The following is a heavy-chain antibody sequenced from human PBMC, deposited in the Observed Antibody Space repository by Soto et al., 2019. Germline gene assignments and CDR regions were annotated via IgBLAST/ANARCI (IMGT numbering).Heavy chain of an antibody. J-gene: IGHJ4*02. CDR2: ISSSSSTI. Sequence: GGSLRLSCAASGFTFSSYSMNWVRQAPGKGLEWVSYISSSSSTIYYADSVKGRFTISRDNAKNSLYLQMNSLRAEDTAVYYCARASSIAVAGSFDYWGQGTLVTVYS. V-gene: IGHV3-48*01. CDR1: GFTFSSYS. D-gene: IGHD6-19*01. CDR3: ARASSIAVAGSFDY.